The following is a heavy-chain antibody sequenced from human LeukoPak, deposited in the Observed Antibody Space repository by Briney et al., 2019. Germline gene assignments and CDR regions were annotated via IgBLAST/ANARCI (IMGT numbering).Heavy chain of an antibody. CDR2: ISYSGRT. CDR3: ARHEGSGWYYFDY. V-gene: IGHV4-39*01. CDR1: DGSISSNSYY. Sequence: SETLSLTCTVSDGSISSNSYYWGWIRQPPGKGLEWIGSISYSGRTYYNPSLESRVTISVDASKNQFSLKVSSVTAADTAVYYCARHEGSGWYYFDYWGQGTLVTVSS. D-gene: IGHD6-19*01. J-gene: IGHJ4*02.